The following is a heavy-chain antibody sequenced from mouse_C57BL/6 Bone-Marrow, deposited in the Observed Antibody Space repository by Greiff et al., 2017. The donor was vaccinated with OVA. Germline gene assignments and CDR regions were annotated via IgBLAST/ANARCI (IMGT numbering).Heavy chain of an antibody. CDR2: IDPSDSYT. CDR3: ARGGSLFAY. J-gene: IGHJ3*01. CDR1: GYTFTSYW. Sequence: QVQLQQPGAELVKPGASVKLSCKASGYTFTSYWMQWVKQRPGQGLEWIGEIDPSDSYTNYNQKFKGKATLTVDTSSSTAYMQLSSLTSEDSAVCYCARGGSLFAYWGQGTLVTVSA. V-gene: IGHV1-50*01.